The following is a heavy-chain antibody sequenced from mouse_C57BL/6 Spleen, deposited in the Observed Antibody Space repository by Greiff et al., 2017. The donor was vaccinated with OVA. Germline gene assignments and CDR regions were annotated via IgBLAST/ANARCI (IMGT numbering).Heavy chain of an antibody. D-gene: IGHD2-4*01. CDR2: IYPRDGST. J-gene: IGHJ4*01. CDR3: ARSRDYDVYYAMDY. CDR1: GYTFTSYD. Sequence: VQLQQSGPELVKPGASVKLSCKASGYTFTSYDINWVKQRPGQGLEWIGWIYPRDGSTKYNEKFKGKATLTVDTSSSTAYMELHSLTSEDSAVYFCARSRDYDVYYAMDYWGQGTSVTVSS. V-gene: IGHV1-85*01.